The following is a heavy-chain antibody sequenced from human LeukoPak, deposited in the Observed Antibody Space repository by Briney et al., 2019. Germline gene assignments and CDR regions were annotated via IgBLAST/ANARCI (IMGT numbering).Heavy chain of an antibody. CDR3: ARDRSYSNSMDV. CDR2: ISSSSSYI. D-gene: IGHD4-11*01. V-gene: IGHV3-21*01. J-gene: IGHJ6*02. Sequence: GGSLRLSCAASGFTFSSYSMNWVRQAPGKGLEWVSSISSSSSYIYYADSVKGRFTISRDNAKNSLYLQMNSLRAEDTAVYYCARDRSYSNSMDVWGQGTTVTVSS. CDR1: GFTFSSYS.